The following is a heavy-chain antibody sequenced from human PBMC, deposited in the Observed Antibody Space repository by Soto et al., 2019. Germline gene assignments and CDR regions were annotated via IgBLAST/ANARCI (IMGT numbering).Heavy chain of an antibody. Sequence: PSETLSLTCAVSGGSISSSNWWRWVRQPPGKGLEWIGEIYHSGSTNYNPSLKSRVTISVDKSKNQFSLKLSSVTAADTGVYYCARDTFSGDCSSTSCYTHNWFDPWGQGTLVTVSS. V-gene: IGHV4-4*02. D-gene: IGHD2-2*02. J-gene: IGHJ5*02. CDR1: GGSISSSNW. CDR2: IYHSGST. CDR3: ARDTFSGDCSSTSCYTHNWFDP.